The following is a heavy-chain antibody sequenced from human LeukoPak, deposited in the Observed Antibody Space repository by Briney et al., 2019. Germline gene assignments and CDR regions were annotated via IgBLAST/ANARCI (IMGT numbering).Heavy chain of an antibody. D-gene: IGHD4-11*01. V-gene: IGHV4-34*01. Sequence: SETLSLTCAVYGGSFSGRYWSWIRQPPGEGLEWIGQISPSGSTTYNPSLEGRVTLSPDTSKNQFSLRLTSVTAADTAVYYCARPYSNYVGNDAFAIWGQGTMVTVSS. CDR3: ARPYSNYVGNDAFAI. CDR1: GGSFSGRY. CDR2: ISPSGST. J-gene: IGHJ3*02.